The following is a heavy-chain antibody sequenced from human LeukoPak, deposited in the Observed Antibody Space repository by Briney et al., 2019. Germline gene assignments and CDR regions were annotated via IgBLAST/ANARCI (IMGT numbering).Heavy chain of an antibody. Sequence: SETLSLTCTVSGGSISSYYWSWIRQPPGKGLEWIGYIYYSGSTNYNPSLKSRVTISVDTSKNQFSLQLSSVTAADTAVYYCARGPEDYYGSGSYSFYYYYYMDVWGKGTTVTVSS. CDR1: GGSISSYY. J-gene: IGHJ6*03. V-gene: IGHV4-59*01. CDR2: IYYSGST. CDR3: ARGPEDYYGSGSYSFYYYYYMDV. D-gene: IGHD3-10*01.